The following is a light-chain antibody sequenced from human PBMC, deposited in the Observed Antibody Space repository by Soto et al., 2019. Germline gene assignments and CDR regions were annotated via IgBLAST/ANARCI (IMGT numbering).Light chain of an antibody. V-gene: IGLV2-8*01. CDR2: EVS. J-gene: IGLJ1*01. CDR3: SSTYARSNVFV. Sequence: QSVLTQPTSACGSLGQSVTISCTGTRSDVGGYNYVSWYQQHPGKAPKLLIYEVSKRPSGVPDRFSGSKSGNTASLTVSGLQAEDEADHHCSSTYARSNVFVFGTGTKVTVL. CDR1: RSDVGGYNY.